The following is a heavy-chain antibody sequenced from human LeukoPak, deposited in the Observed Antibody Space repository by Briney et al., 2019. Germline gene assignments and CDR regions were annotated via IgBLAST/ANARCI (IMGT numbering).Heavy chain of an antibody. V-gene: IGHV3-20*04. CDR1: GFTFDDYG. CDR2: INWNGGST. D-gene: IGHD2-15*01. CDR3: AKAFLGYCSGGSCFDFDY. J-gene: IGHJ4*02. Sequence: PGGSLRLSCAASGFTFDDYGMSWVRQAPGKGLEWVSGINWNGGSTGYADSVKGRFTISRDNSKNTLYLQMNSLRAEDTAVYYCAKAFLGYCSGGSCFDFDYWGQGTLVTVSS.